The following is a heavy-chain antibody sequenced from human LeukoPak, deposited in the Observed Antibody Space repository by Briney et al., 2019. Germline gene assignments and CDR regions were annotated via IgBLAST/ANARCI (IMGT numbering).Heavy chain of an antibody. CDR1: GGSISSYY. J-gene: IGHJ3*02. V-gene: IGHV4-59*01. CDR2: IYYSGST. Sequence: SETLSLTCTVSGGSISSYYWSWIRQPPGKGLEWIGYIYYSGSTNYSPSLKSRVTISVDTSKNQFSLKLSSVTAADTAVYYCARAGRITIFGVVISPDAFDIWGQGTMVTLSS. D-gene: IGHD3-3*01. CDR3: ARAGRITIFGVVISPDAFDI.